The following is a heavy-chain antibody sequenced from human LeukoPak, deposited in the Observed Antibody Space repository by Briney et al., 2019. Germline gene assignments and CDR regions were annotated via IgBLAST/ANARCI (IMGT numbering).Heavy chain of an antibody. CDR3: ASGLSMVRGVIIAFDI. V-gene: IGHV1-69*06. CDR1: GGSFSSEA. D-gene: IGHD3-10*01. CDR2: IIPIFGTA. Sequence: ASVKVSCKAFGGSFSSEAISWVRQAPGQGLEWMGGIIPIFGTANYAQKFQGRVTITADKSTSTAYMELSSLRSEDTAVYYCASGLSMVRGVIIAFDIWGQGTMVTVSS. J-gene: IGHJ3*02.